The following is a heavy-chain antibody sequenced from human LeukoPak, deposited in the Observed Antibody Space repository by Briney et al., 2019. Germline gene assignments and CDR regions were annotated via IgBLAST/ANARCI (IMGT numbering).Heavy chain of an antibody. V-gene: IGHV1-69*06. CDR1: GGTFSSYA. Sequence: GASVKVSCKASGGTFSSYAISWVRQAPGQGLEWMGGIIPIFGTANYAQKFQGRVTITADKSTSTAYMELSSLRSEDTAVYYCARRPQVVTALPGALDYYYGMDVWGQGTTVTVSS. CDR3: ARRPQVVTALPGALDYYYGMDV. J-gene: IGHJ6*02. D-gene: IGHD2-21*02. CDR2: IIPIFGTA.